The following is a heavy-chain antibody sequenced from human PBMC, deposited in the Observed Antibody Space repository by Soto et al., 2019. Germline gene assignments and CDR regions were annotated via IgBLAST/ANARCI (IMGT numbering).Heavy chain of an antibody. V-gene: IGHV1-46*03. Sequence: ASVKVSCKASGYTFTSYYMHWVRQAPGQGLEWMGIINPSGGSTSYAQKFQGRVTMTRDTSTSTVYMELSSLRSEDTAVYYCAREGVAAAGTYYGMDVWGQGTTVTVSS. CDR1: GYTFTSYY. CDR3: AREGVAAAGTYYGMDV. J-gene: IGHJ6*02. CDR2: INPSGGST. D-gene: IGHD6-13*01.